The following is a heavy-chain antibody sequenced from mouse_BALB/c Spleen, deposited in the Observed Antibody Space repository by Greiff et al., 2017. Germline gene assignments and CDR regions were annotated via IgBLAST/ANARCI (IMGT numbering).Heavy chain of an antibody. D-gene: IGHD1-1*01. V-gene: IGHV5-12-2*01. J-gene: IGHJ3*01. Sequence: EVQLVEPGGGLVQPGGSLKLSCAASGFTFSSYTMSWVRQTPEKRLEWVAYISNGGGSTYYPDTVKGRFTISRDNAMNTLYLHMSSLKSEDTAMCYSARNYTIVEVAWFAYWGQGTLVTVSA. CDR1: GFTFSSYT. CDR3: ARNYTIVEVAWFAY. CDR2: ISNGGGST.